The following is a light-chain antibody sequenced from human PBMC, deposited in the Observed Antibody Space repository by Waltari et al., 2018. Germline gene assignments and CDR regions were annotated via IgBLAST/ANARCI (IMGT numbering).Light chain of an antibody. Sequence: PGERATLSCGASQSVNSNYLAWYQQKPGLAPRLLIYVASSRATGIPDRFTGSGSGTDFTLTISRLEPEDFAVYYCQQYGSSPPWTFGQGTKVEIK. V-gene: IGKV3D-20*01. CDR2: VAS. CDR3: QQYGSSPPWT. CDR1: QSVNSNY. J-gene: IGKJ1*01.